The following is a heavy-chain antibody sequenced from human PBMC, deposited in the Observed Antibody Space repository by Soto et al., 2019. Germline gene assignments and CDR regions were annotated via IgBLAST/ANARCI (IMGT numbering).Heavy chain of an antibody. Sequence: QVQLVQSGAEVKKPGSSVKVSCKASGGTFSSYAISWVRQAPGQGLEWMGGIIPIFGTANYAQKFQGRVTITADESTSTAYMERSSLRSEDTAVYYCAREPIAAAGMGPDYWGQGTLVTVSS. J-gene: IGHJ4*02. V-gene: IGHV1-69*01. D-gene: IGHD6-13*01. CDR1: GGTFSSYA. CDR3: AREPIAAAGMGPDY. CDR2: IIPIFGTA.